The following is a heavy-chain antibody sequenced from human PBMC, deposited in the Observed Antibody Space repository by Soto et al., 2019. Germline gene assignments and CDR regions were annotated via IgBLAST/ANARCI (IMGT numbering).Heavy chain of an antibody. CDR1: GYTFTSYG. V-gene: IGHV1-18*01. CDR3: ARILFRYLGCLFAPFES. J-gene: IGHJ4*02. Sequence: SVKVSCTASGYTFTSYGISWVRQAPGQGLEWMGWISAYNGNTNYAQKLQGRGTITTDTSTSTAYTELRSLRSDDTAVYYCARILFRYLGCLFAPFESWGQGALVNV. D-gene: IGHD3-9*01. CDR2: ISAYNGNT.